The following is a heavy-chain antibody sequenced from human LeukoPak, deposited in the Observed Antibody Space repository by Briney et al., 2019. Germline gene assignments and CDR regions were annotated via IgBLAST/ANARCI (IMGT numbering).Heavy chain of an antibody. J-gene: IGHJ6*02. CDR3: ARTWQQLSYYYGMDV. CDR1: GFTFSNYA. CDR2: ISGGGSST. D-gene: IGHD6-13*01. Sequence: GGSLRLSCVASGFTFSNYAMSWVRQAPGKGLEWVSAISGGGSSTYYADSVKGRFTISRDNSKNTLYLQMNSLRAEDTAVYYCARTWQQLSYYYGMDVWGQGTTVTVSS. V-gene: IGHV3-23*01.